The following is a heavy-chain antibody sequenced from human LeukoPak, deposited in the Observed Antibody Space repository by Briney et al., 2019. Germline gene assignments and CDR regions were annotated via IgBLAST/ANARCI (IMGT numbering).Heavy chain of an antibody. J-gene: IGHJ6*03. V-gene: IGHV3-30*02. CDR3: ARGPAASSYYYYYMDV. CDR2: IRYDGSNK. D-gene: IGHD2-2*01. CDR1: GFTFSSYG. Sequence: SGGSLRLSCAASGFTFSSYGMHWVRQAPGKGLEWVAFIRYDGSNKYYADSVKGRFTISRDNSKNTLYVQMNSLRVEDTAVYYCARGPAASSYYYYYMDVWGKGTTVTVSS.